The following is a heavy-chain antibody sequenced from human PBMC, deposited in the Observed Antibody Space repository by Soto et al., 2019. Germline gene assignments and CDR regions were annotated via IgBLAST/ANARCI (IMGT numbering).Heavy chain of an antibody. V-gene: IGHV4-30-4*01. CDR2: IYYSGST. J-gene: IGHJ4*02. Sequence: PSETLSLTCTVSGGSISSGDYYWSWIRQPPGKGLEWIGYIYYSGSTYYNPSLKSRVTISVDTSKNQFSLKLSSVTAADTAVYYCAGHYDILTGYYGTLDYWGQGTLVTSPQ. CDR1: GGSISSGDYY. D-gene: IGHD3-9*01. CDR3: AGHYDILTGYYGTLDY.